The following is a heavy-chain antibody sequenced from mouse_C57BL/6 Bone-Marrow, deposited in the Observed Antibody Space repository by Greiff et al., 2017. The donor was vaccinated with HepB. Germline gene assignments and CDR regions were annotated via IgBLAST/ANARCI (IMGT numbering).Heavy chain of an antibody. CDR1: GFTFSSYG. CDR2: ISSGGSYT. D-gene: IGHD1-1*01. V-gene: IGHV5-6*01. CDR3: GRGYYYGSSYSAMDY. Sequence: DVHLVESGGDLVKPGGSLKLSCAASGFTFSSYGMSWVRQTPDKRLEWVATISSGGSYTYYPDSVKGRFTISRDNAKNTLYLQMSSLKSEDTAMYYCGRGYYYGSSYSAMDYWGQGTSVTVSS. J-gene: IGHJ4*01.